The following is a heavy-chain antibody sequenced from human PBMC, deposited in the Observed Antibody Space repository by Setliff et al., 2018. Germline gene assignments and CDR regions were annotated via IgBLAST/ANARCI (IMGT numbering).Heavy chain of an antibody. CDR1: GYTFTSYG. D-gene: IGHD3-22*01. CDR3: ARASPHHPYDSSGYYYGDY. J-gene: IGHJ4*02. V-gene: IGHV1-18*01. Sequence: ASVKVSCKASGYTFTSYGINWVRQAPGQGLEWMGWISIYNDNTNYAQKFQGRVTMTTDTSTSTAYMELTSLRSDDTAVYYCARASPHHPYDSSGYYYGDYWGQGTLVTVSS. CDR2: ISIYNDNT.